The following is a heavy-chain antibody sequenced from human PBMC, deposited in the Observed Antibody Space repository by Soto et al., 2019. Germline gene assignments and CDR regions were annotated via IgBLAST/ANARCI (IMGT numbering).Heavy chain of an antibody. V-gene: IGHV3-23*01. J-gene: IGHJ2*01. D-gene: IGHD3-3*01. CDR1: GFIFSDYA. CDR2: ISASGGNI. Sequence: GGSLRLSCVASGFIFSDYAMTWVRQAPGKGLEWVATISASGGNIEYTDSLKGRFTISRDNSKNTLYLQLNGLTADDTAVHYCPKAAGGFGYLELWGRGTLFTISS. CDR3: PKAAGGFGYLEL.